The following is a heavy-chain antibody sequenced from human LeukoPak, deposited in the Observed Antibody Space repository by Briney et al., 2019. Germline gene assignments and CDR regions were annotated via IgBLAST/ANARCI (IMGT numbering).Heavy chain of an antibody. CDR1: GFTVSSNY. J-gene: IGHJ4*02. Sequence: GGSLRLSCAASGFTVSSNYMSWVRQAPGKGLEWVSVIYSGGSTYYADSVKGRFTISRDNSKNTLYLQMNSLRAEDTAVYYCAREGGDGYNFSPNYLDYWGQGTLVTVSS. V-gene: IGHV3-66*01. CDR2: IYSGGST. D-gene: IGHD5-24*01. CDR3: AREGGDGYNFSPNYLDY.